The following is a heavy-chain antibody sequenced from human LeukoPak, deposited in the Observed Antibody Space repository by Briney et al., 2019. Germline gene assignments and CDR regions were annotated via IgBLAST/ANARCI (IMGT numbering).Heavy chain of an antibody. CDR3: ARGAVGIVVVPAAMSNYGMDV. Sequence: ASVKVSCKASGYTFTSYDINWVRQATGQGLEWMGWMNPNSGNTSYAQKFQGRVTMTRDTSTSTVYMELSSLRSEDTAVYYCARGAVGIVVVPAAMSNYGMDVWGQGTTVTVSS. CDR1: GYTFTSYD. CDR2: MNPNSGNT. D-gene: IGHD2-2*01. J-gene: IGHJ6*02. V-gene: IGHV1-8*01.